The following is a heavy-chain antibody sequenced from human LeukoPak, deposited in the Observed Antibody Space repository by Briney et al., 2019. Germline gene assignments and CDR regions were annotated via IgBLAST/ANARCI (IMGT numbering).Heavy chain of an antibody. Sequence: GGSLRLSCAASGFSFSNYPMNWVRQAPGKGLEWVSAISGSGGSTYYADSVKGRFTISRDNSKNTLYLQMNSLRAEDTAVYYCAKGGYDSSGYYSYYYYYGMDVWGQGTTVTVSS. J-gene: IGHJ6*02. D-gene: IGHD3-22*01. CDR1: GFSFSNYP. CDR2: ISGSGGST. V-gene: IGHV3-23*01. CDR3: AKGGYDSSGYYSYYYYYGMDV.